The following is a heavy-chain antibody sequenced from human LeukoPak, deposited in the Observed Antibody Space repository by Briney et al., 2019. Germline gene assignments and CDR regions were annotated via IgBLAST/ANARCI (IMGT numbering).Heavy chain of an antibody. V-gene: IGHV3-7*01. CDR2: IKQDGSEK. CDR1: GFTFSSYW. Sequence: PGGSLRLSCAASGFTFSSYWMSWVRQAPGKGLEWVANIKQDGSEKYYVDSVKGRFTISRDNAKNSLYLQMNSLRAEDTAVYYRARDQGRHACDYWGQGTLVTVSS. D-gene: IGHD1-26*01. J-gene: IGHJ4*02. CDR3: ARDQGRHACDY.